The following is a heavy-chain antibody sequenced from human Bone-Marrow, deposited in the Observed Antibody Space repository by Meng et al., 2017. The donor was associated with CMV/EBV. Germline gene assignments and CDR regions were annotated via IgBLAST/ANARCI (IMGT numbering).Heavy chain of an antibody. J-gene: IGHJ6*02. CDR1: GFTFSSYG. D-gene: IGHD2-2*01. V-gene: IGHV3-30*02. CDR3: AKDSGYCTSTRCPYYNGLDV. Sequence: GGSLRLSCAASGFTFSSYGMHWVRQAPGKGLEWVAFIRYDGSNKYYADSVKGRFTISRDNSKNTVFLQMNSLRVEDTAVYYCAKDSGYCTSTRCPYYNGLDVWGQATTVTASS. CDR2: IRYDGSNK.